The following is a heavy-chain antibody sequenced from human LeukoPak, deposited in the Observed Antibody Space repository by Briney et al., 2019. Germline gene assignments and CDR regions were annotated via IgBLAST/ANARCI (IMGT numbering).Heavy chain of an antibody. CDR3: ARSKDGSAFYYYYYMDV. J-gene: IGHJ6*03. D-gene: IGHD3-10*01. V-gene: IGHV4-59*08. Sequence: SETLSLTCTVSGGSISSYYWSWIRQPPGKGLEWIGYIYYSGSTNYNPSLKSRVTISVKTSKNQFSLKLSSVTAADTAVYYCARSKDGSAFYYYYYMDVWGKGTTVTISS. CDR1: GGSISSYY. CDR2: IYYSGST.